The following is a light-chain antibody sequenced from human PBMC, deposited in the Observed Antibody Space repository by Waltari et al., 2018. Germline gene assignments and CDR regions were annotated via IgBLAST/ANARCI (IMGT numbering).Light chain of an antibody. CDR1: LAISSW. CDR3: QQADSFPYT. Sequence: DIQMTQSPSSVSASVGDSVTITWRASLAISSWLAWYQQKPGKAPELLIYGASTLQSGVPSRFSGSGSGTDFTLTINGLQPEDLATYFCQQADSFPYTFGQGTKLEIE. V-gene: IGKV1-12*01. CDR2: GAS. J-gene: IGKJ2*01.